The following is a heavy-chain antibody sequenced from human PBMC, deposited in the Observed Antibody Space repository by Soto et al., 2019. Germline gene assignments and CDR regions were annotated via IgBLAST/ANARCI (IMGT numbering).Heavy chain of an antibody. D-gene: IGHD3-10*01. Sequence: QVQLVESGGTVVQVGGSLRLSCAASGFAFHGYAMHWVRQAPGKGLDWVAVIWYDGSEKYYADSVEGRFTISRDNSKNTLYLQMNSLRVEDTAVYYCGRDLRTRAGDYSGQGTLVAVSS. CDR1: GFAFHGYA. CDR2: IWYDGSEK. J-gene: IGHJ4*02. V-gene: IGHV3-33*01. CDR3: GRDLRTRAGDY.